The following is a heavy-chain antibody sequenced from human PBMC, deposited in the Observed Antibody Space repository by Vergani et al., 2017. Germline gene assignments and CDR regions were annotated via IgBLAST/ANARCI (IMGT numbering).Heavy chain of an antibody. J-gene: IGHJ3*02. D-gene: IGHD3-22*01. Sequence: QVQLVQSGAEVKKPGASVKVSCKASGYTFTSYAMHWVRQAPGQRLEWMGWINAGNGNTKYSQKFQGRVTITRDTSASTAYMEMSSLRSEATAVYYCARIRDYCDSRGPRDDAFDIWGQGTMVTVSS. CDR3: ARIRDYCDSRGPRDDAFDI. V-gene: IGHV1-3*01. CDR1: GYTFTSYA. CDR2: INAGNGNT.